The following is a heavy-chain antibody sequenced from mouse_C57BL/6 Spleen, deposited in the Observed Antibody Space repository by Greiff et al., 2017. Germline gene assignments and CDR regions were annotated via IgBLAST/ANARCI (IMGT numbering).Heavy chain of an antibody. CDR2: INYDGSST. D-gene: IGHD1-1*01. CDR1: GFTFSDYY. J-gene: IGHJ4*01. Sequence: EVKLVESEGGLVQPGSSMKLSCTASGFTFSDYYMAWVRQVPEKGLEWVANINYDGSSTYYLDSLKSRFIISRDNAKNILYLQMSSLKSEDTATYYCARKYYGSSCGYAMDYWGQGTSVTVSS. V-gene: IGHV5-16*01. CDR3: ARKYYGSSCGYAMDY.